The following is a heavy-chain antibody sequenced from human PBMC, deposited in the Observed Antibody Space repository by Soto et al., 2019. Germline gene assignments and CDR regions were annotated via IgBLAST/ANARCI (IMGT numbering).Heavy chain of an antibody. CDR1: GGSISSGGYS. V-gene: IGHV4-30-2*01. Sequence: PSETLSLTCAVSGGSISSGGYSWCWNRQPPGKGLEWIGYIYHSGSTYYNPSLKSRVTISVDKSKNQFSLKLSSVTAADTAVYYCARVGYGDLHAFDIWGQGTMVTVSS. J-gene: IGHJ3*02. CDR2: IYHSGST. D-gene: IGHD4-17*01. CDR3: ARVGYGDLHAFDI.